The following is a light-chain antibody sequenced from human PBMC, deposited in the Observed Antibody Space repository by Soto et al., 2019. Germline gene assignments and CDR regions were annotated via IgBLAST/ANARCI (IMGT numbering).Light chain of an antibody. V-gene: IGLV2-18*02. CDR1: SSYVGGYNR. Sequence: QSALTQPPSVSGSPGQSVTISCTGTSSYVGGYNRVSWYRQPPGTAPKLMIYEVSSRPSGVPDRFSGSKSGNTASLTISGLQAEDEADYYCSSYTSSSTYVCGTGTKVTVL. J-gene: IGLJ1*01. CDR3: SSYTSSSTYV. CDR2: EVS.